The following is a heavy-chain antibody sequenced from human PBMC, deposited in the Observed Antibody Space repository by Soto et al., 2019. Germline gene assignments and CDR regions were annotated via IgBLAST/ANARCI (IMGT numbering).Heavy chain of an antibody. CDR2: ISNDGSSK. J-gene: IGHJ4*02. Sequence: GGSLRLSCAASGFTFSSYSMHWVRQAPGKGLEWVAVISNDGSSKYYLASVEGRFTISRDNPENTLYLQMNSLRLDDTAVYYCASELLVAAATDYWGQGALVTVSS. CDR1: GFTFSSYS. D-gene: IGHD2-15*01. V-gene: IGHV3-30-3*01. CDR3: ASELLVAAATDY.